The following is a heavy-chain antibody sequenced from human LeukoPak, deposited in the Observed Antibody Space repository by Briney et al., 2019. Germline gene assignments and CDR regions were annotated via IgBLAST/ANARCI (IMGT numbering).Heavy chain of an antibody. CDR2: INPNSGGT. CDR3: ARDYRLGGGSCPIY. Sequence: ASVKVSCKASGYTFTGYYMHWVRQAPGQGLEWMGWINPNSGGTNYAQKFQGRVTMTRDTSISTAYMELSRLRSDDTAVYYCARDYRLGGGSCPIYWGQGTLVTVSS. CDR1: GYTFTGYY. V-gene: IGHV1-2*02. D-gene: IGHD2-15*01. J-gene: IGHJ4*02.